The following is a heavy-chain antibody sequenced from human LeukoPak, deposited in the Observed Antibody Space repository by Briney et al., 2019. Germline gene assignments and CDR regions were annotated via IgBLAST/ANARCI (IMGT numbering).Heavy chain of an antibody. J-gene: IGHJ4*02. CDR2: ISWNSGSI. D-gene: IGHD5-18*01. V-gene: IGHV3-9*01. Sequence: GGSLRLSCEASGYTFDDYAMHWVRQAPGKGLEWVSGISWNSGSIGYADSVKGRFSISRDNGKNSLYLQMDSLTTEDTALYNCAKGHTYGLGESYLDFWGQGTLVSVSS. CDR3: AKGHTYGLGESYLDF. CDR1: GYTFDDYA.